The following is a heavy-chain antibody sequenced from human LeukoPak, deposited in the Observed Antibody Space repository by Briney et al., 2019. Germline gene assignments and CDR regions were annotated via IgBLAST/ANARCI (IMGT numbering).Heavy chain of an antibody. D-gene: IGHD3-22*01. V-gene: IGHV3-15*01. Sequence: GGSLRLSCAASGFTFSNAWMSWVRQAPGKGLEWVGRIKSKTDGGATDYAAPVKGRFIISRDDSKNTLYLQMNSLKTEDTAVYYCTTPLHYYDTSGYYSTPMYWGQGTLVTVSS. CDR2: IKSKTDGGAT. J-gene: IGHJ4*02. CDR3: TTPLHYYDTSGYYSTPMY. CDR1: GFTFSNAW.